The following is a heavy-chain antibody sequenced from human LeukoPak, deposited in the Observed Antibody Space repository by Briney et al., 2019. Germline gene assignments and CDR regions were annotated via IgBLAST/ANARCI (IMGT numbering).Heavy chain of an antibody. Sequence: APVKVSCKASGYTFTGYYMHWVRQAPGQGLEWMGRINPNSGGTNYAQKFQGRVTMTRDTSISTAYMELSRLRSDDTAVYYCARDLAVAADAFDIWGQGTMVTVSS. CDR3: ARDLAVAADAFDI. V-gene: IGHV1-2*06. CDR1: GYTFTGYY. CDR2: INPNSGGT. D-gene: IGHD6-19*01. J-gene: IGHJ3*02.